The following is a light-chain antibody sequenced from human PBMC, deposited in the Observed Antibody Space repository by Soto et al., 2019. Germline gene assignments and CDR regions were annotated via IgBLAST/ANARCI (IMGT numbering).Light chain of an antibody. Sequence: QSVLTQPPSVSAAPGQKVTVSCSGSSSNIGNNYVSWYPHLPGTAPKLLISDNDRRPSGIPDRFSGSKSGTSATLGITGLQTGDEADYYCGTWDTSLSAYVFGNGTKVTVL. CDR3: GTWDTSLSAYV. CDR2: DND. V-gene: IGLV1-51*01. CDR1: SSNIGNNY. J-gene: IGLJ1*01.